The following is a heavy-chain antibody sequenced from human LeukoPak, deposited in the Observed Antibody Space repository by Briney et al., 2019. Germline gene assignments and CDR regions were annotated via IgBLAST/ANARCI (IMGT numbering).Heavy chain of an antibody. J-gene: IGHJ4*02. Sequence: ASVKVSCKSSGYTFTNYGISWVRQAPGQGLEWMGWISAYKGNTNYAQKFQGRVTMTTDTSTSTAYMELRSLRSDDTALYFCARFEAFVWGSYRYTRTYFDYWGQGTPVTVSS. CDR2: ISAYKGNT. D-gene: IGHD3-16*02. V-gene: IGHV1-18*01. CDR1: GYTFTNYG. CDR3: ARFEAFVWGSYRYTRTYFDY.